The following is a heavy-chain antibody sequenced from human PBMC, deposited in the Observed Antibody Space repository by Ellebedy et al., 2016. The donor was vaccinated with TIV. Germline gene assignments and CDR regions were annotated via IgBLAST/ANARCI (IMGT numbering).Heavy chain of an antibody. CDR3: AVVAGRLYFDL. CDR2: INNNGGST. D-gene: IGHD6-19*01. Sequence: GESLKISCSASGFTFSSFAMHWIRQAPGKGLEYVSAINNNGGSTFYADLVKGRFTVSRDNSKNTLFLQMSSLRDEDTALYHCAVVAGRLYFDLWGRGTLVTVSS. V-gene: IGHV3-64D*09. CDR1: GFTFSSFA. J-gene: IGHJ2*01.